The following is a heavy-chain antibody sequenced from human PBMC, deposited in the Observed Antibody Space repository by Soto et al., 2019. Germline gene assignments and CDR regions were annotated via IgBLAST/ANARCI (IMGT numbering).Heavy chain of an antibody. CDR2: INHSGST. D-gene: IGHD4-4*01. CDR1: GGSFSGYY. CDR3: ARGGMTTVTLVRPRSMDV. J-gene: IGHJ6*03. Sequence: PSETLSLTCAVYGGSFSGYYWSWIRQPPGKGLEWIGEINHSGSTNYNPSLKSRVTISVDTSKNQFSLKLSSVTAADTAVYYCARGGMTTVTLVRPRSMDVWGKGTTVTRLL. V-gene: IGHV4-34*01.